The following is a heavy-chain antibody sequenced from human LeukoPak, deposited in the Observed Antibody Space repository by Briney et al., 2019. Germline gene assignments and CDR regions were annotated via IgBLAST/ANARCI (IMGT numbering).Heavy chain of an antibody. CDR1: GFTFSDYY. V-gene: IGHV3-11*04. CDR2: ISSSGSTI. D-gene: IGHD6-19*01. CDR3: ATIKKALAVAGPFNY. Sequence: GGSLRLSCAASGFTFSDYYMSWIRQAPGKGLEWVSYISSSGSTIYYADSVKGRFTISRDNAKNSLYLQMNSLRAEDTAVYYCATIKKALAVAGPFNYWGQGTLVTVSS. J-gene: IGHJ4*02.